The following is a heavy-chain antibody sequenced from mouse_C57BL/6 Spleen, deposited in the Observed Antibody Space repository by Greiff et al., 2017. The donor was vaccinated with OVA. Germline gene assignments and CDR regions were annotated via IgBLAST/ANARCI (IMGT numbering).Heavy chain of an antibody. CDR2: IYPGDGDT. CDR3: AGSQKGNAKDY. CDR1: GYAFSSYW. D-gene: IGHD3-3*01. V-gene: IGHV1-80*01. J-gene: IGHJ4*01. Sequence: VQLQESGAELVKPGASVKISCKASGYAFSSYWMNWVKQRPGKGLEWIGQIYPGDGDTNYNGKFKGKATLTADKSSSTAYMQLSSLSSEDSAVSLGAGSQKGNAKDYWGQGTSVTVSS.